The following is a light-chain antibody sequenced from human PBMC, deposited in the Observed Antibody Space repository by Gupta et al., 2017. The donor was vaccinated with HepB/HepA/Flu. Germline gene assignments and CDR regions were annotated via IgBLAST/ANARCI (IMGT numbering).Light chain of an antibody. CDR3: VGWDDSLRGYV. CDR1: SSNIGNDN. CDR2: NDN. Sequence: QPVLTQPPSASGTPGQRVTISCSGSSSNIGNDNAYWYQQLPGTAPKLLIYNDNQRPSGVPDRFSGSKSGTTASRAISGLRSEDEADDYCVGWDDSLRGYVFGAGTKVTVL. V-gene: IGLV1-47*02. J-gene: IGLJ1*01.